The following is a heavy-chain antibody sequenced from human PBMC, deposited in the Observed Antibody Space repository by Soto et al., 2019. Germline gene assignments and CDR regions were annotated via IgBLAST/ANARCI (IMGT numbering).Heavy chain of an antibody. CDR2: ISAYNGNT. J-gene: IGHJ5*02. V-gene: IGHV1-18*01. CDR1: GYTFTSYG. CDR3: AGGSRAVAGNWFDP. D-gene: IGHD6-19*01. Sequence: ASVEVSCKXSGYTFTSYGISWVRQAPGQGLEWMGWISAYNGNTNYAQKLQGRVTMTTDTSTSTAYMELRSLRSDDTAVYYCAGGSRAVAGNWFDPWGRGTLVTVSS.